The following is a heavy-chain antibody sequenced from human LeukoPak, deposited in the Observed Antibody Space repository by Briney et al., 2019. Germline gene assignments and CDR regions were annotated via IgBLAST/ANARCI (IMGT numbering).Heavy chain of an antibody. CDR1: GFTLSSYG. CDR2: ISYDGSNK. Sequence: GGSLRLSCAASGFTLSSYGMHWVRQAPGKGLEWVAVISYDGSNKYYADSVKGRFTISRDNSKNTLYLQMNSLRAEDTAVYYCAKDLYPPSGWYVDYWGQGTLVTVSS. CDR3: AKDLYPPSGWYVDY. J-gene: IGHJ4*02. V-gene: IGHV3-30*18. D-gene: IGHD6-19*01.